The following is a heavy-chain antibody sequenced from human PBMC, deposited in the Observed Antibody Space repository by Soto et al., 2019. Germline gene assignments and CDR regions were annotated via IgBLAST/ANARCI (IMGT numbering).Heavy chain of an antibody. CDR3: ARETTHDAIDI. CDR1: GFTFSHYE. Sequence: HPGGSLRLSCAASGFTFSHYEMNWVRQAPGKGLEWISNIRSNDETIYYADSVKGRFTMSRDNARDSLYLQMHSLRADDTAVYFCARETTHDAIDIWGQGTMVTVSS. J-gene: IGHJ3*02. V-gene: IGHV3-48*03. CDR2: IRSNDETI. D-gene: IGHD4-17*01.